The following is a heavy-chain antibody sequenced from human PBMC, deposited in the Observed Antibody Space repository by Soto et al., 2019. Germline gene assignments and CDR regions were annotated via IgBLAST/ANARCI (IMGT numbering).Heavy chain of an antibody. Sequence: PSETLSLTCAVYGGSFSGYYWSWIRQPPGKGLEWIGEINHSGSTNYNPSLKSRVTISVDTSKNQFSLKLSSVTAADTAVYYCARGHYPGGDVWGQGTTVTVSS. CDR1: GGSFSGYY. CDR3: ARGHYPGGDV. V-gene: IGHV4-34*01. J-gene: IGHJ6*02. CDR2: INHSGST. D-gene: IGHD1-26*01.